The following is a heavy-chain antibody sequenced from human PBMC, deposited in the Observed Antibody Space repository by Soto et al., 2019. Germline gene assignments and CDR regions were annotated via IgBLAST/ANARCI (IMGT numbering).Heavy chain of an antibody. D-gene: IGHD1-7*01. Sequence: EVQLLESGGGLVQPGRSLRLSCAASGFTFDDYAMHWVRQAPGKGLEWVSGISWNSGSIGYVDSVKGRFTISRDNAKNSLYLQMNSLRAEDTALYYCAKDGGNWNYGDYWGQGTLVTVSS. J-gene: IGHJ4*02. CDR3: AKDGGNWNYGDY. V-gene: IGHV3-9*01. CDR1: GFTFDDYA. CDR2: ISWNSGSI.